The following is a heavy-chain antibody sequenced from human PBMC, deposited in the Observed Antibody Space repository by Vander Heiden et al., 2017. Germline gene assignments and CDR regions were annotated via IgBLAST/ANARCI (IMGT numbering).Heavy chain of an antibody. CDR1: RRSFSNHP. CDR2: IIAIFGTA. J-gene: IGHJ3*02. D-gene: IGHD1-26*01. CDR3: ARLLVGATGAFDI. V-gene: IGHV1-69*01. Sequence: QVQLVQSGAEVKRPGSSVKVSCMASRRSFSNHPISWVRQAPGQGLEWMGGIIAIFGTANYAQKFQGRVTITADESTSTAYMELSSLRSEDTAVYYCARLLVGATGAFDIWGQGTLVTVSS.